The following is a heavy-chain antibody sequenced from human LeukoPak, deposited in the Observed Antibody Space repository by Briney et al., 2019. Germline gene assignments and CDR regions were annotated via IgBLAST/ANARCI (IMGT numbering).Heavy chain of an antibody. CDR1: GFTFSSYW. J-gene: IGHJ5*02. Sequence: GGSLRLSCAASGFTFSSYWMSWVRQAPGKGLEGVANIKQDGSEKYYVDSVKGRFTISRDNAKNSLYLQMNSLRAEGTAVYYCARLAYYYGSGSYYSPWGQGTLVTVSS. CDR3: ARLAYYYGSGSYYSP. CDR2: IKQDGSEK. D-gene: IGHD3-10*01. V-gene: IGHV3-7*01.